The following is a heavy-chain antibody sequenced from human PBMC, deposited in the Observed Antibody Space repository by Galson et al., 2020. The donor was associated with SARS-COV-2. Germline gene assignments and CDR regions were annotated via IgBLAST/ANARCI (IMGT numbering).Heavy chain of an antibody. CDR1: GFTFSSYT. Sequence: GESLKISCSASGFTFSSYTLHWVRQAPGKGLEYVSAIGPDGGSTYYSDSVKGRFTISRDNSKNTLYLQMSSLRDEDTAVYYCVKGSIAVPGVDYWGQGTLVTVSS. CDR2: IGPDGGST. D-gene: IGHD6-19*01. CDR3: VKGSIAVPGVDY. J-gene: IGHJ4*02. V-gene: IGHV3-64D*08.